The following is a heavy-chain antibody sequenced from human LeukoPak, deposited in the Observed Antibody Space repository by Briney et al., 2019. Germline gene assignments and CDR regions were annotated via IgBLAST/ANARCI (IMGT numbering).Heavy chain of an antibody. CDR3: AGGYCSGGSCYSWYYYYGMDV. Sequence: ASVKVSCKASGGTFSSYAISWVRHAPGQGLEWMGGIIPIFGTANYAQKFQGRVTITADESTSTAYMELSSLRSEDTAVYYCAGGYCSGGSCYSWYYYYGMDVWGQGTTVTVSS. J-gene: IGHJ6*02. D-gene: IGHD2-15*01. V-gene: IGHV1-69*13. CDR1: GGTFSSYA. CDR2: IIPIFGTA.